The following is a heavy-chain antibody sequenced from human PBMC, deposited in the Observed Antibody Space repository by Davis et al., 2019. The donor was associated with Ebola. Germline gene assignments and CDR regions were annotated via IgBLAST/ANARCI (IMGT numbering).Heavy chain of an antibody. V-gene: IGHV1-2*06. D-gene: IGHD4-17*01. CDR1: GYTFTGYY. Sequence: AASVKVSCKASGYTFTGYYTHWLRQAPGQGLEWMGRINPNSGGTNYAQKFQGRVTMTRDTSISTAYMELSRLRSDDTAVYYCARLTVTPIIGAFDIWGQGTMVTVSS. CDR2: INPNSGGT. CDR3: ARLTVTPIIGAFDI. J-gene: IGHJ3*02.